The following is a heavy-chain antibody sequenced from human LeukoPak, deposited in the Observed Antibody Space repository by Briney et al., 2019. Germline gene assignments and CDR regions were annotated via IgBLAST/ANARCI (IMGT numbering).Heavy chain of an antibody. Sequence: ASVKVSCKASGYTFTVYSINWLRQAPGQGLEWMGWITTSTGKPTYAQGFTGRFVFSLDTSVSTTYLHINSLKAEDTAVYYCARDAFMINFDYWGQGSLVTVSS. CDR3: ARDAFMINFDY. J-gene: IGHJ4*02. D-gene: IGHD3-16*01. V-gene: IGHV7-4-1*02. CDR2: ITTSTGKP. CDR1: GYTFTVYS.